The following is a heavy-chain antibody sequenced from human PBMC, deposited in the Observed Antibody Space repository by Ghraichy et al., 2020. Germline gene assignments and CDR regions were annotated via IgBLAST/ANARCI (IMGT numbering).Heavy chain of an antibody. J-gene: IGHJ4*02. Sequence: GGSLRLSCAASGFTFSSYWMHWVRQAPGKGLVWVSGIDSDGSITNYADSVKGRLTISRDNAKNTLYLQMNSLRAEDTAVYYCARLTVTTSDYWGQGTLVTVSS. D-gene: IGHD4-17*01. CDR1: GFTFSSYW. CDR3: ARLTVTTSDY. CDR2: IDSDGSIT. V-gene: IGHV3-74*01.